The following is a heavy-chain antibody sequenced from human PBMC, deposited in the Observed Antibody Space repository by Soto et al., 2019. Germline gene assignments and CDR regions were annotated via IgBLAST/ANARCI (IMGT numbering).Heavy chain of an antibody. CDR2: ISGSGGST. J-gene: IGHJ4*02. CDR1: GFTFSIYA. Sequence: LRLSCAASGFTFSIYAMSWVRQAPGKGLEWVSAISGSGGSTYYADSVKGRFTISRDNSKNTLYLQMNSLRAEDTAVYYCAKRARHYYDSSGSAHFDYWGQGTLVTVSS. D-gene: IGHD3-22*01. CDR3: AKRARHYYDSSGSAHFDY. V-gene: IGHV3-23*01.